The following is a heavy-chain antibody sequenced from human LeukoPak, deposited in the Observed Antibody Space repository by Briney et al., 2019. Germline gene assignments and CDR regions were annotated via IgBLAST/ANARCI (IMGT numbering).Heavy chain of an antibody. D-gene: IGHD3-22*01. CDR1: GFTFSSYA. CDR2: ISGSGGST. CDR3: ATPTTYYYDSSGYYPFAY. V-gene: IGHV3-23*01. Sequence: GGSLRLSCAASGFTFSSYAMSWVRQAPGKGLEGVSAISGSGGSTYYADSVKGRVTISRDNSKNTLYLQMNSLRAEDTAVYYCATPTTYYYDSSGYYPFAYWGQGTLVTVSS. J-gene: IGHJ4*02.